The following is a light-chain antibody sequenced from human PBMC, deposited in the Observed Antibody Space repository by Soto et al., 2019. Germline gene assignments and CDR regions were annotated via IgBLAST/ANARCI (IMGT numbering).Light chain of an antibody. CDR1: QSVSSY. CDR2: DAS. J-gene: IGKJ4*01. V-gene: IGKV3-11*01. Sequence: EIVLTQSPATLSLSPGERATLSCRASQSVSSYLAWYQQKPGQAPRILIYDASNRATGIPARFSGSGSVTDFTLTISSLEPEDFSVYYCQQRSNWPPSFGGGTKVEIK. CDR3: QQRSNWPPS.